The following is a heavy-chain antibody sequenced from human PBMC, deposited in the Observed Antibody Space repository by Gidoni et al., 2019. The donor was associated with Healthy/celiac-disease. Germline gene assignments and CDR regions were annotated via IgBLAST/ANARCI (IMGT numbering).Heavy chain of an antibody. CDR3: ARAKFSSSPNWFDP. J-gene: IGHJ5*02. CDR1: GGSFSGYY. CDR2: INHSGST. Sequence: QVQLQQWGAGLLKPSETLSLTCAVYGGSFSGYYWSWIRQPPGKGLEWIGEINHSGSTNYNPSLKSRVTISVDTSKNQFSLKLSSVTAADTAVYYCARAKFSSSPNWFDPWGQGTLVTVSS. D-gene: IGHD6-13*01. V-gene: IGHV4-34*01.